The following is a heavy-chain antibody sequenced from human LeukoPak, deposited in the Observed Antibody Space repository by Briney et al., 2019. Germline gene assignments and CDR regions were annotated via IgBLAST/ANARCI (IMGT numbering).Heavy chain of an antibody. CDR1: GFTFSSYV. CDR3: ARDRIAARPGLIDY. J-gene: IGHJ4*02. D-gene: IGHD6-6*01. CDR2: IYSGGST. V-gene: IGHV3-NL1*01. Sequence: GGSLRLSCAASGFTFSSYVMHWVRQAPGKGLEWVSLIYSGGSTHYADSVKGRFTISRDSSKNTLYLQMNSLRAEDTAVYYCARDRIAARPGLIDYWGQGILVTVSS.